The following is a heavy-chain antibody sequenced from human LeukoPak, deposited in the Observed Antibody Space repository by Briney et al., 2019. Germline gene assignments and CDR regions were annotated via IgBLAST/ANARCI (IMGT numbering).Heavy chain of an antibody. V-gene: IGHV1-2*02. J-gene: IGHJ3*02. D-gene: IGHD3-22*01. CDR2: INPNSGGT. CDR3: ASYFESSGYYAFDI. CDR1: GYTFTANY. Sequence: ASVKVSCKASGYTFTANYMHWVRQAPGQGLEWMGWINPNSGGTNYAQNFQGRVTMTRDTSISTAYMELSRLTSDDTAVYYCASYFESSGYYAFDIWGQGTLVTVPS.